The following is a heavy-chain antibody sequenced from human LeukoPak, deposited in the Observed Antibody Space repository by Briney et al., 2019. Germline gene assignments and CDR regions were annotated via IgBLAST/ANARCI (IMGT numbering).Heavy chain of an antibody. D-gene: IGHD3-10*02. V-gene: IGHV3-48*01. CDR1: GFTLSSYS. Sequence: GGSLRLSCSASGFTLSSYSMNWVRQAPGKGLEWVSYISSTSSTKYYADSAKGRCTISRDNAKNSLYLQMNSLRAEDTAVYYCAELGITMIGGVWGKGTTVTISS. CDR3: AELGITMIGGV. CDR2: ISSTSSTK. J-gene: IGHJ6*04.